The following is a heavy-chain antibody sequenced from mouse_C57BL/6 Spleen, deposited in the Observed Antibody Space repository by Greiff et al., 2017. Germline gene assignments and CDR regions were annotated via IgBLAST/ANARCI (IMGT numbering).Heavy chain of an antibody. CDR1: GYTFTDYN. J-gene: IGHJ4*01. Sequence: VQLQQSGPELVKPGASVKIPCKASGYTFTDYNMHWVKQRPGQSLEWIGDINPNNGGTIYNQKFKGKATLTVDKSSSTAYMELRSLTSEDTAVYYCARSYYGYDDTLMDYWGQGTSVTVSS. V-gene: IGHV1-18*01. D-gene: IGHD2-9*01. CDR3: ARSYYGYDDTLMDY. CDR2: INPNNGGT.